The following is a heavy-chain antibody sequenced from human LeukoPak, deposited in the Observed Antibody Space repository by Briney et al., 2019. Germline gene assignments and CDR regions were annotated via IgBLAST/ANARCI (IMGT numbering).Heavy chain of an antibody. J-gene: IGHJ4*02. CDR2: INPSGGST. CDR3: AKVKAVVRGVINTYYFDY. CDR1: GYTFTSYY. V-gene: IGHV1-46*01. Sequence: ASVKVSCKASGYTFTSYYMHWVRQAPGQGLEWMGIINPSGGSTSYAQKFQGRVTMTRDTSTSTVYMELSSLRSEDTAVYYCAKVKAVVRGVINTYYFDYWGQGTLVTVSS. D-gene: IGHD3-10*01.